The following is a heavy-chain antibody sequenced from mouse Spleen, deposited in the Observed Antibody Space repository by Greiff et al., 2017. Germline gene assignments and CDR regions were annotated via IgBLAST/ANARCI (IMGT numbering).Heavy chain of an antibody. CDR1: GFTFSDYY. J-gene: IGHJ4*01. Sequence: DVHLVESKGGLVQPGSSMKLSCTASGFTFSDYYMAWVRQVPEKGLEWVANINYDGSSTYYLDSLKSRFIISRDNAKNILYLQMSSLKSEDTATYYCARELWSYAMDYWGQGTSVTVSS. CDR2: INYDGSST. CDR3: ARELWSYAMDY. V-gene: IGHV5-16*01. D-gene: IGHD1-1*02.